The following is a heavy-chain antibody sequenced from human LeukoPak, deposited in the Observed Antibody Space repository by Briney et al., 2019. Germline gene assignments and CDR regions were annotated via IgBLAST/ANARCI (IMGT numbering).Heavy chain of an antibody. Sequence: GGSLRLSCAASGFTFNTYWMHWVRQAPGKGLEWVSSISSGGTYIYYAESVRGRSTISRDNTKNFLYLQLSTLRVEDTAVYYCARDRPTGRSRGVVVQWGQGTLVTVSS. CDR3: ARDRPTGRSRGVVVQ. CDR2: ISSGGTYI. J-gene: IGHJ4*02. CDR1: GFTFNTYW. D-gene: IGHD2-15*01. V-gene: IGHV3-21*01.